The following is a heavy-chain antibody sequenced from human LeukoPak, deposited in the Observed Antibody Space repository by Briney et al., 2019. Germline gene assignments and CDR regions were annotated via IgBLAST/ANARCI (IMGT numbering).Heavy chain of an antibody. CDR2: IHYSGST. J-gene: IGHJ5*01. CDR3: AREFLGWSRGRRLNWFDP. CDR1: GGSISSHF. D-gene: IGHD3-3*01. Sequence: SETLSLTCTVSGGSISSHFWTWIRQPPGKGLEWIGCIHYSGSTNYNPSLKSRVSISVDTSKNEFSLKLSSVTAADTAVYYCAREFLGWSRGRRLNWFDPWGQGTLVNVSS. V-gene: IGHV4-59*11.